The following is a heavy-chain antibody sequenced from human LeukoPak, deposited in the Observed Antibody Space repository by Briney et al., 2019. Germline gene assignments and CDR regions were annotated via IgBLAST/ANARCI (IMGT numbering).Heavy chain of an antibody. D-gene: IGHD3-9*01. V-gene: IGHV4-4*09. CDR2: IYISETT. Sequence: SENLSLTCTVSGGSIGSYYWNWIRQPPGKGLEWIGYIYISETTNYSPSLESRVTISLDTSKNQFYLRLSSVTAADTAVYYCARRNYHVLTGNWFDPWGQGTLVTVSS. J-gene: IGHJ5*02. CDR3: ARRNYHVLTGNWFDP. CDR1: GGSIGSYY.